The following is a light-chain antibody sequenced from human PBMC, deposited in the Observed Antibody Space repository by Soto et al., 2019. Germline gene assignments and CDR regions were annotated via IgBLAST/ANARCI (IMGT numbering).Light chain of an antibody. Sequence: TRSHSTRSQARRDGEALCCRGSQRVSARYLAWYHQKPGQAPRLLIFAASDRATGIPARFSGSGSRPDCTPTIPSLQPEDPAAHYRQQHRERPQTVGPGTRLEIK. CDR1: QRVSARY. V-gene: IGKV3-11*01. CDR2: AAS. J-gene: IGKJ5*01. CDR3: QQHRERPQT.